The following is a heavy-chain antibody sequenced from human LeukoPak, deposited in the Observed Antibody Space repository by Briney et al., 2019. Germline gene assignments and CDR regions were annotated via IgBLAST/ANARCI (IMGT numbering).Heavy chain of an antibody. J-gene: IGHJ4*02. CDR3: ARDYYDSSGYYRGGDYFDY. CDR2: ISAHNGNI. V-gene: IGHV1-18*01. CDR1: GYTFTSYG. D-gene: IGHD3-22*01. Sequence: ASVRVSCKASGYTFTSYGISWVRQAPGQGLEWMGWISAHNGNINYAQKLQGRVTMTKDTSTNTAYMELRSLTSDDTAVYYCARDYYDSSGYYRGGDYFDYWGQGTLVTVSS.